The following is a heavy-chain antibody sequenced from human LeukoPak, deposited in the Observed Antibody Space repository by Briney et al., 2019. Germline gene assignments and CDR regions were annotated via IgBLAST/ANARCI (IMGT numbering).Heavy chain of an antibody. Sequence: SETLSLTCAVYGGSFSGYYWSWIRQPPGKGLEWIGEINHSGSTNYNPSLKSRVTISVDTSKNQFSLKLSSVTVADTAVYYCARGPPYNWNYGVNYWGQGTLVTVSS. CDR1: GGSFSGYY. CDR2: INHSGST. J-gene: IGHJ4*02. V-gene: IGHV4-34*01. D-gene: IGHD1-7*01. CDR3: ARGPPYNWNYGVNY.